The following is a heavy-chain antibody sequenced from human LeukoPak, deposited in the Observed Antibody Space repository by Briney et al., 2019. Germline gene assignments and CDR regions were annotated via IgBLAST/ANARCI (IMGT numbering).Heavy chain of an antibody. CDR1: GGSISSYY. J-gene: IGHJ4*02. CDR3: ARHRAYSSSSPFDY. CDR2: IYYSGST. Sequence: PSETLSLTCTVSGGSISSYYWSWIRQPPGKGLEWIGYIYYSGSTNQNPSLKSRVTISVDTSKNQFSMKLSSVTAADTAVYYCARHRAYSSSSPFDYWGQGTLVTVSS. D-gene: IGHD6-6*01. V-gene: IGHV4-59*01.